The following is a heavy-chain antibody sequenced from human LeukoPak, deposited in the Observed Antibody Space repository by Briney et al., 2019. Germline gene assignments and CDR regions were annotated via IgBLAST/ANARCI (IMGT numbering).Heavy chain of an antibody. J-gene: IGHJ4*02. CDR3: ARGPYSSGWPSFDY. Sequence: ASVKVSCKASGGTFSSYAISWVRQAPGQGLEWMGGIIPILGTANYAQKFQGRVTITADKSTSTAYMELSSLRSEDTAVYYCARGPYSSGWPSFDYWGQGTLVTVSS. D-gene: IGHD6-19*01. CDR2: IIPILGTA. CDR1: GGTFSSYA. V-gene: IGHV1-69*06.